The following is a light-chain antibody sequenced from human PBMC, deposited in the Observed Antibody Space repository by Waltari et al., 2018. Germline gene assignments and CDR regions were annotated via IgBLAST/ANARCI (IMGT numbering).Light chain of an antibody. V-gene: IGLV1-51*01. J-gene: IGLJ2*01. Sequence: QSVLTQPPSVSAAPGQRVTISCSGSTSNIGVNYVSWYQQLPGTAPKLLIYDNYQRPSGISDRRSAYKSGTSATLVITGLQTGDEADYYCGTWDNSLSIVLFGGGTKVTVL. CDR2: DNY. CDR3: GTWDNSLSIVL. CDR1: TSNIGVNY.